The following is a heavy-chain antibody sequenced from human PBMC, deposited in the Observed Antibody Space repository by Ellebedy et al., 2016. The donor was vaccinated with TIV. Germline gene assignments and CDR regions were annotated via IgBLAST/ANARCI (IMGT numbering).Heavy chain of an antibody. CDR1: GFTFDDYG. V-gene: IGHV3-20*04. CDR2: INWNGGST. Sequence: GESLKISCAASGFTFDDYGMSWVRQAPGKGLEWVSDINWNGGSTGYSDSVKGRFTISRDNAKNSLYLQMNSLRAEDTAVYFCTRSSTFSSGWYLADLWGQGTLVTVSS. CDR3: TRSSTFSSGWYLADL. J-gene: IGHJ5*02. D-gene: IGHD6-19*01.